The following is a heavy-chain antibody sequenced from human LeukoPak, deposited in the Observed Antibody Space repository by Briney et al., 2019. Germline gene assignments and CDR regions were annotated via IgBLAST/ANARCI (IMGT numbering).Heavy chain of an antibody. J-gene: IGHJ6*03. Sequence: SVKVSCKASGGTFSSYAISWVRQAPRQGLEWMGGIIPIFGTANYAQKFQGRVTITADESTSTAYMELSSLRSEDTAVYYCARGSMVRGVMSEYYYYMDVWGKGTTVTVSS. CDR1: GGTFSSYA. CDR3: ARGSMVRGVMSEYYYYMDV. CDR2: IIPIFGTA. D-gene: IGHD3-10*01. V-gene: IGHV1-69*13.